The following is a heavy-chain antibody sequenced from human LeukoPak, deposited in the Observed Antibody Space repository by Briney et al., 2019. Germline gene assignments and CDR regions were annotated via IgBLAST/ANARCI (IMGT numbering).Heavy chain of an antibody. V-gene: IGHV4-59*01. Sequence: SETLSLTCTVSGGSISSYYWSWIRQPPGKGLEWIGYIYYSGSTNYNPSLKSRVTISVDTSKNQFSLKLSSVTAADTAVYYCAREGIVATIPGYWGQGTLVTVSS. J-gene: IGHJ4*02. CDR3: AREGIVATIPGY. CDR2: IYYSGST. CDR1: GGSISSYY. D-gene: IGHD5-12*01.